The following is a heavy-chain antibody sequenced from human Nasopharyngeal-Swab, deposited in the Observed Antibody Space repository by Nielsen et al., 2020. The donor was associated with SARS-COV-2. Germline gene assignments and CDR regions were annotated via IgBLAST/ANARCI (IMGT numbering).Heavy chain of an antibody. V-gene: IGHV4-4*07. J-gene: IGHJ4*02. CDR3: ARGTYYYDSSGPAFDY. CDR1: GGSISSYY. Sequence: SETLSLTCTVSGGSISSYYWSWIRQPAGKGLEWIGRIYTSGSTNYNPSLKSRVTMSVDTSKNQFSLKLSSVTAADTVVYYCARGTYYYDSSGPAFDYWGQGTLVTVSS. D-gene: IGHD3-22*01. CDR2: IYTSGST.